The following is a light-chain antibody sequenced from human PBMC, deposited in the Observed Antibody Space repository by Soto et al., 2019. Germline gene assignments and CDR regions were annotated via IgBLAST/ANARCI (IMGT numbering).Light chain of an antibody. CDR1: QSVSSH. CDR2: GAS. CDR3: QQYHNWPPWT. Sequence: EIVMTQSPDTLFVSLGEGATLSCRASQSVSSHLAWYQHKPGQAPRLLIYGASTRATGIPARFSGSGSGTEFTLAISSLQSEDFAVYYCQQYHNWPPWTFGQGTKVDIK. V-gene: IGKV3-15*01. J-gene: IGKJ1*01.